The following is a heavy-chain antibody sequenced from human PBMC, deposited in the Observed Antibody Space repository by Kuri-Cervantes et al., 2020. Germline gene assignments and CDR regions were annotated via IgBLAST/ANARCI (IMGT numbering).Heavy chain of an antibody. D-gene: IGHD1-26*01. V-gene: IGHV1-69*13. CDR3: AEDGGLGMRAFDI. CDR1: GGTFSSYA. J-gene: IGHJ3*02. CDR2: IIPIFGTA. Sequence: SVKVSCKASGGTFSSYAISWVRRAPGQGLEWMGGIIPIFGTANYAQKFQGRVTITADESTSTAYMELSSLRAEDTAVYYCAEDGGLGMRAFDIWGQGTMVTVSS.